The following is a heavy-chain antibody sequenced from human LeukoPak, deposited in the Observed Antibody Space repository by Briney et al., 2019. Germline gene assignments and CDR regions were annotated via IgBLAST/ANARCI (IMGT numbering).Heavy chain of an antibody. D-gene: IGHD6-19*01. CDR3: ARDHEQQWLIVRFDY. CDR2: IRCDGNYK. Sequence: GGSLRLSCVASGFTFRAYSMHWVRQAPGKGLEWVAVIRCDGNYKYYADSVKGRFTISRDNSKKSLYLQMDSLRAEDTAVYYCARDHEQQWLIVRFDYWGQGTLVTVSS. J-gene: IGHJ4*02. V-gene: IGHV3-33*01. CDR1: GFTFRAYS.